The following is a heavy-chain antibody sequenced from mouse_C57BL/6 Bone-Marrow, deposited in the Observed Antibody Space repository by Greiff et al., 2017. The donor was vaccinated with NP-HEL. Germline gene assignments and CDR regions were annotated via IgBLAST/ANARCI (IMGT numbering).Heavy chain of an antibody. J-gene: IGHJ2*01. CDR1: GYTFTSYG. V-gene: IGHV1-81*01. CDR2: LSPRNGTT. Sequence: VQLQQSGAELARPGASVKLSCKASGYTFTSYGISWVKQRTGQGLEWIGELSPRNGTTYYNEQFKGTATLTADKSSSTAYMVLRSLTSDDFAVYFCAWFYYSGSSSYYFDYWGQGTTLTVSS. D-gene: IGHD1-1*01. CDR3: AWFYYSGSSSYYFDY.